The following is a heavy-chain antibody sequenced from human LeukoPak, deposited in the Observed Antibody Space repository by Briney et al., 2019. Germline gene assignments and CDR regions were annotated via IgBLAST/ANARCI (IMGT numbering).Heavy chain of an antibody. CDR3: AKTGDTSGYRSIDY. Sequence: GGSLRLSCVASGFTFSNYYMSWVRQAPGKGLEWVANLKKDETEKRYVDSVKGRFTISRDNAKNSLFLQMTSLRAEDTAIYYCAKTGDTSGYRSIDYWGQGTLVTVSS. V-gene: IGHV3-7*01. CDR2: LKKDETEK. CDR1: GFTFSNYY. D-gene: IGHD3-22*01. J-gene: IGHJ4*02.